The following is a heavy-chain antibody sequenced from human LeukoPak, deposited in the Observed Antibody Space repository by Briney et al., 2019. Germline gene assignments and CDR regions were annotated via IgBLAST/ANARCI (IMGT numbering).Heavy chain of an antibody. D-gene: IGHD6-13*01. CDR2: MNPNSGNT. CDR1: GYTFTSCD. J-gene: IGHJ6*03. CDR3: ARRSSSWYPWYYYYYMDV. Sequence: ASVKVSCKASGYTFTSCDINWVRQATGQGLEWMGWMNPNSGNTGYAQKFQGRVTMTRNTSISTAYMELSSLRSEDTAVYYCARRSSSWYPWYYYYYMDVWGKGTTVTISS. V-gene: IGHV1-8*01.